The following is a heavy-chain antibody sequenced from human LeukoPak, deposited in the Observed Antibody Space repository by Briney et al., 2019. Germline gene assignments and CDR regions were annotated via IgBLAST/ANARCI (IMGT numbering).Heavy chain of an antibody. Sequence: SETLSLTCAVSGGSLNNHYWTWIRQSPGKRLEWIGLINYGGTTVYDPSLKSRVTISIDTSKNQFSLTLRSMTATDTAMCYCARDEAGHYALALWGQGTPVTVSS. CDR3: ARDEAGHYALAL. V-gene: IGHV4-34*01. J-gene: IGHJ5*02. D-gene: IGHD4-17*01. CDR1: GGSLNNHY. CDR2: INYGGTT.